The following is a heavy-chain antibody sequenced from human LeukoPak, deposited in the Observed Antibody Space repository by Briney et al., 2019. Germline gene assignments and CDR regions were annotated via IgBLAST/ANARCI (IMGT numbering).Heavy chain of an antibody. V-gene: IGHV3-21*01. J-gene: IGHJ4*02. CDR3: AKDLQQLEAFDS. CDR1: GFTFSDCS. D-gene: IGHD1-1*01. Sequence: GGSLRLSCVASGFTFSDCSLNWVRQAPGEGLEWLSSIRKDSSELFYADSVRGRFTISRDNAKNSLYLQMNSLRVEDTAVYYCAKDLQQLEAFDSWRQGTLVTVSS. CDR2: IRKDSSEL.